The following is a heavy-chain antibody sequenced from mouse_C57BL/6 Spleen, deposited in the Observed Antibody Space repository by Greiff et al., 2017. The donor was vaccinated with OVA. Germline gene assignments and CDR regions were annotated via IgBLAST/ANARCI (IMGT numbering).Heavy chain of an antibody. CDR2: IYPGSGST. Sequence: VQLQQPGAELVKPGASVKMSCKASGYTFTSYWITWVKQRPGQGLEWIGDIYPGSGSTNYNEKFKSKATLTVDTSSSTAYMQHSSLTSEDSAVYYCARSLYGSSYGYAMDYWGQGTSVTVSS. CDR1: GYTFTSYW. D-gene: IGHD1-1*01. V-gene: IGHV1-55*01. J-gene: IGHJ4*01. CDR3: ARSLYGSSYGYAMDY.